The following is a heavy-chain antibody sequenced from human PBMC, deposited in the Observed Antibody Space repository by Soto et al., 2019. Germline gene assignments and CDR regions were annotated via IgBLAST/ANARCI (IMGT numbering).Heavy chain of an antibody. V-gene: IGHV3-15*01. Sequence: GESLKISCAASGFTFSNAWMSWVRQAPGKGLEWVGRIKSKTDGGTTDYAAPVKGRFTISRDDSKNTLYLQMNSLKTEDTAVYYCTTDGYYGSGSYYIFDYWGQGTLVTVSS. J-gene: IGHJ4*02. CDR3: TTDGYYGSGSYYIFDY. CDR1: GFTFSNAW. CDR2: IKSKTDGGTT. D-gene: IGHD3-10*01.